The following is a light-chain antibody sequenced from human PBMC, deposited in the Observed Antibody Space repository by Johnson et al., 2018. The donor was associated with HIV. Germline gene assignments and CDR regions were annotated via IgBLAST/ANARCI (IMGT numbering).Light chain of an antibody. V-gene: IGLV1-51*01. CDR2: DNN. CDR1: SSNIGDNY. Sequence: QAVLTQPPSVSAAPGQKVTISCSGSSSNIGDNYVSWYQQLPGTAPKLLIYDNNKRPSGIPDRFSGSKSGTSATLGITGLQTGDEADYYCGTWDSSLSENVSGTGTKVTVL. J-gene: IGLJ1*01. CDR3: GTWDSSLSENV.